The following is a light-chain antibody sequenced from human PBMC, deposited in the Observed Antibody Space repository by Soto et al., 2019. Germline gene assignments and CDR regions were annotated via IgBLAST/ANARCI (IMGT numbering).Light chain of an antibody. J-gene: IGLJ1*01. CDR3: SSDAGSSNV. V-gene: IGLV2-8*01. CDR1: SSDVGGYNY. Sequence: QSVLTQPPSPSGSPGQSVAISCTGTSSDVGGYNYVSWYQQHPGKAPKLMIYEVNKRPSGVPDRFSGSKSGNTASLTVSGLQAEDEADYYCSSDAGSSNVFGTGTKLTVL. CDR2: EVN.